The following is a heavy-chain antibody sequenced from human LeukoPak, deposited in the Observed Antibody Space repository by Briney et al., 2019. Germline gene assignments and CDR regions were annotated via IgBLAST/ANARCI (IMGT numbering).Heavy chain of an antibody. J-gene: IGHJ4*02. CDR3: ARDLGISGWYAPPLGYFDY. D-gene: IGHD6-19*01. CDR2: INPKSGGT. Sequence: ASVKVSCKASGYIFTGYCMHWVRQAPGQGLEWMGWINPKSGGTNYAQKFQGRVTMTRDTSISTTYMELSRLRSDDTAVYYCARDLGISGWYAPPLGYFDYWGQGTLVTVSS. V-gene: IGHV1-2*02. CDR1: GYIFTGYC.